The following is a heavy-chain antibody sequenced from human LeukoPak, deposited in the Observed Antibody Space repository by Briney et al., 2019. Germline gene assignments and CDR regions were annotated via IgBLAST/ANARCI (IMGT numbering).Heavy chain of an antibody. Sequence: SETLSLTSTVSGGSISNRYWSWIRRPAGKGLEWIGRIYTSGSTNYNPSLKSRVTMSVDTSKNQFSLKLSSVTAADTAVYYCARYGSNYAFDYWGQGTLVTVSS. J-gene: IGHJ4*02. D-gene: IGHD4-11*01. CDR3: ARYGSNYAFDY. V-gene: IGHV4-4*07. CDR1: GGSISNRY. CDR2: IYTSGST.